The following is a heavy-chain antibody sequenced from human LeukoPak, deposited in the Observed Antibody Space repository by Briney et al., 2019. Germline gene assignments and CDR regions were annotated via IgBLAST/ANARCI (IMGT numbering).Heavy chain of an antibody. CDR2: IYSGGKT. CDR3: ASSSAWFLNYAMDV. J-gene: IGHJ6*02. CDR1: GFTAGNKY. Sequence: GGSLRLSCAVSGFTAGNKYMSWVRQAPGKGLEWVSVIYSGGKTYYADSVKGRFTISKDNFNNRLYLEMNSLRPEDTAVYYCASSSAWFLNYAMDVWGHGATVTVSS. D-gene: IGHD6-19*01. V-gene: IGHV3-53*05.